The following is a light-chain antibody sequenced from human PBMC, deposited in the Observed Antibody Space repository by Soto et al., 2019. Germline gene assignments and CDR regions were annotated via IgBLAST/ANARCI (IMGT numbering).Light chain of an antibody. Sequence: QSALTQPASVSGSPGQSITISCTGTSSDVGGYNYVSWYQQHPGKAPKLMIYDVSNRPSGVSNRFSGSKSGNTASLTISGLQAEDEADYYCSSSTSSSTLXYVXXTGTKLXXL. CDR1: SSDVGGYNY. J-gene: IGLJ1*01. V-gene: IGLV2-14*01. CDR3: SSSTSSSTLXYV. CDR2: DVS.